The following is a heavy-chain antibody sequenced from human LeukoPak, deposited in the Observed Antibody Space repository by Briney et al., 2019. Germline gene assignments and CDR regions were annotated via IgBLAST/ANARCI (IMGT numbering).Heavy chain of an antibody. V-gene: IGHV5-51*01. Sequence: GESLKISCKGSGDSFTRYWIAWVRQMPGKGLEWMGIIYPGDSDTRYSPSLQGQVTMSADKSSRTAYLQWSSLKASDTAMYYCASLRAGPYYYMDVWGKGTTVTVS. J-gene: IGHJ6*03. CDR1: GDSFTRYW. D-gene: IGHD6-13*01. CDR2: IYPGDSDT. CDR3: ASLRAGPYYYMDV.